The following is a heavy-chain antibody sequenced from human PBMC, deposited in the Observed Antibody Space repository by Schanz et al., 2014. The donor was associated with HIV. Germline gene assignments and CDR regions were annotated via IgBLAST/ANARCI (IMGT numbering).Heavy chain of an antibody. CDR1: GFTFSTYG. J-gene: IGHJ6*02. Sequence: QVQLVESGGGVVQPGRSLRLSCAASGFTFSTYGMHWVRQGPGKGLEWMASISYDGSNKYYADSVKGRFTISRDNSKNTLYLQMNSLRAEDTAVYYCASTEYPYTTSSDYYYGMDVWGQGTTVTVSS. D-gene: IGHD6-6*01. CDR2: ISYDGSNK. V-gene: IGHV3-30*03. CDR3: ASTEYPYTTSSDYYYGMDV.